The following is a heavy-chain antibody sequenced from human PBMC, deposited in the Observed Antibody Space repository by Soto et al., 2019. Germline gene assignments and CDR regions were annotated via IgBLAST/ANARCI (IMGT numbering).Heavy chain of an antibody. D-gene: IGHD3-10*01. CDR3: ARDDKGHELYYYAMDV. V-gene: IGHV1-18*01. CDR1: RYTFTSYG. CDR2: INTYTGNT. Sequence: QLVQSGAEVKRPGASVKVSCKASRYTFTSYGISWVRQAPGQGLQWMGWINTYTGNTEYAQTFQDRVSLTTDKGTSTAYMELRSLTPDDAAVYYCARDDKGHELYYYAMDVWGQGTTVTVSS. J-gene: IGHJ6*02.